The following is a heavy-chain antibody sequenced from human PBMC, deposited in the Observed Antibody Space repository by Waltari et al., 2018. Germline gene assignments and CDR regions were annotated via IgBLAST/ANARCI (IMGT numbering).Heavy chain of an antibody. J-gene: IGHJ4*02. Sequence: QVQLQESGPGLVKPSETLSLTCAVSGYSISSGYYWGWIRQPPGTGLEWIGSIYHSGSTYYNPSLKSRVTISVDTSKNQFSLKLSSVTAADTAVYYCARLLGYCSGGSCYPYSYFDYWGQGTLVTVSS. CDR1: GYSISSGYY. CDR2: IYHSGST. D-gene: IGHD2-15*01. CDR3: ARLLGYCSGGSCYPYSYFDY. V-gene: IGHV4-38-2*01.